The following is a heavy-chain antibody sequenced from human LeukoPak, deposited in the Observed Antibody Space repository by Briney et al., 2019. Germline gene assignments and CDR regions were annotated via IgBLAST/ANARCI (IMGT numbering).Heavy chain of an antibody. CDR1: GFTFSSYG. CDR2: ISSSSSYI. D-gene: IGHD4-23*01. CDR3: ARDGGDYGGNSVAFDI. J-gene: IGHJ3*02. V-gene: IGHV3-21*01. Sequence: PGGSLRLSCAASGFTFSSYGMSWVRQAPGKGLEWVSSISSSSSYIYYADSVKGRFTISSDNAKNSLYLQMNSLRTEDTAVYYCARDGGDYGGNSVAFDIWGQGTMVTVSS.